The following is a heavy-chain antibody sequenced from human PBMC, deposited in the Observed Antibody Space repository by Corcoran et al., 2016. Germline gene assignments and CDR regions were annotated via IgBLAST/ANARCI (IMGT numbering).Heavy chain of an antibody. CDR1: AGTFSSYA. Sequence: QVQLVESGAEVKKPGSPVKVSFKASAGTFSSYAFSWLRQAPGQGLEWMGGIIPIFGTANYAQKFQGRVTITADESTSTAYMELSSLRSEDTAVDFCARESHYVILTGYSSYGYFDLWGRGTLVTVSS. J-gene: IGHJ2*01. CDR2: IIPIFGTA. CDR3: ARESHYVILTGYSSYGYFDL. V-gene: IGHV1-69*01. D-gene: IGHD3-9*01.